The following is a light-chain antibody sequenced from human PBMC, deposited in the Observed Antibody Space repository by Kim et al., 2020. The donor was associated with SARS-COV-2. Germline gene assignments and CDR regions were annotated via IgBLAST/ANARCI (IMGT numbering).Light chain of an antibody. V-gene: IGKV4-1*01. CDR2: WAS. CDR3: QQYQSTQVT. J-gene: IGKJ4*01. CDR1: QSVLYRSTNKNY. Sequence: DIVMTQSPNSLVVSLRERATINCKSSQSVLYRSTNKNYLAWDQQKPGQPPNLLVYWASTRESGVPDRFSGSGSGTDFTLTISSLQAEDVAVYFCQQYQSTQVTFGGGTTGDIK.